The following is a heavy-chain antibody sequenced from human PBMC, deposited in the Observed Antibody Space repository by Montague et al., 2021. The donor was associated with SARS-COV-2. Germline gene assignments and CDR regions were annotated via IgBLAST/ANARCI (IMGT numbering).Heavy chain of an antibody. CDR1: GGSISSSSYY. CDR2: IYYSGST. J-gene: IGHJ6*02. CDR3: ARVGRQQLVRLSGMDV. D-gene: IGHD6-13*01. Sequence: ETLSLTCTVSGGSISSSSYYWGWIRQPPGKGLEWIGSIYYSGSTYYNPSLKSRVTISVDTSKNQFSLKLSSVTAADTAVYYCARVGRQQLVRLSGMDVWGQGTTGTVSS. V-gene: IGHV4-39*07.